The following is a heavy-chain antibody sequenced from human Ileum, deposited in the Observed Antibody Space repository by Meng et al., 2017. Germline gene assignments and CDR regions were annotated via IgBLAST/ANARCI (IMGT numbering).Heavy chain of an antibody. J-gene: IGHJ4*02. D-gene: IGHD3-10*01. CDR3: GREPSFGEHDF. V-gene: IGHV3-30*04. Sequence: ILLMESGGGLVQPGRSLRLACAASGFSFSSYPMHWVRQAPGKGLEWVAVVSSAGRVIYYGDSVKGRFIISRDNSKNTLFLQMNNLRVEDTAVYYCGREPSFGEHDFWGQGTLVTVSS. CDR1: GFSFSSYP. CDR2: VSSAGRVI.